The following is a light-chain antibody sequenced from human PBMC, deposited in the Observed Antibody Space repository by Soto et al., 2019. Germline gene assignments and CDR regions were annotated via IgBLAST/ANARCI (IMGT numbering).Light chain of an antibody. CDR2: GTS. V-gene: IGKV3-20*01. CDR1: QSVSSSF. J-gene: IGKJ1*01. CDR3: QQYGSLPWT. Sequence: EIVLTQSPGTLSLSPGERATLSCRASQSVSSSFLGWYQQRPGQAPRLLVYGTSTRATGIPDRFSGSGSGTDFTLTISRLEPEDFAVYYCQQYGSLPWTFGHGTKVEIK.